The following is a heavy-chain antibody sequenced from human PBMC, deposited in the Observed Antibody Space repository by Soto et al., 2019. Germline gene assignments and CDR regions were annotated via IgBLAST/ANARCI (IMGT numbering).Heavy chain of an antibody. CDR2: ISWNSGSI. J-gene: IGHJ6*02. CDR1: GFTFDDYA. V-gene: IGHV3-9*01. D-gene: IGHD6-13*01. CDR3: AKGDSTIFYYGMDV. Sequence: EVQLVESGGGLVQPGRSLRLSCAASGFTFDDYAMHWVRQAPGKGLEWVSGISWNSGSIGYADSVKGRFTISRDNAKNSLYLQMNSLRAEDTALYYCAKGDSTIFYYGMDVWRQGTTVTVSS.